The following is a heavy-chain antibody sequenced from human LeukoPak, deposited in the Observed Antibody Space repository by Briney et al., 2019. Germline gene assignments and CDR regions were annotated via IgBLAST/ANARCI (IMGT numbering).Heavy chain of an antibody. CDR3: ARGFVYCGGDCYQSERAFDI. J-gene: IGHJ3*02. CDR1: GYTSTGYY. Sequence: GASVKVSCKASGYTSTGYYMHWVRQAPGQGLEWMGWINPNSGGTKYAQKFQGRVIMTTDTSISTAYMELSGLRSDDMAVYYCARGFVYCGGDCYQSERAFDIWGQGTMVSVSS. V-gene: IGHV1-2*02. D-gene: IGHD2-21*01. CDR2: INPNSGGT.